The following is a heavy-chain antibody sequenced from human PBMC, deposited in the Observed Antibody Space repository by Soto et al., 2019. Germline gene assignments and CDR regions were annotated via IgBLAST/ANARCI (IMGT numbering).Heavy chain of an antibody. CDR1: GFILSSYS. Sequence: PGGSLRLSCAASGFILSSYSMNWVRQAPGRGLEWVAYIDSGRSGIIYYSDSVKGRFTISRDNAKNSVYLQMNSLRDEDTAVYYCARDLHRYGVGDYWGQGTLVTVSS. J-gene: IGHJ4*02. CDR3: ARDLHRYGVGDY. D-gene: IGHD2-8*01. V-gene: IGHV3-48*02. CDR2: IDSGRSGII.